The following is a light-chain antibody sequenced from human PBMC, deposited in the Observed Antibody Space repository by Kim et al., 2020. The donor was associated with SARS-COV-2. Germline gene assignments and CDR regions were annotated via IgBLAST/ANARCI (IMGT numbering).Light chain of an antibody. Sequence: ASVNVTCNLSSGHSSYAIAWHQQQPEKGPRYLMKLNSDGSHSKGDGIPDRFSGSSSGAERYLTISSLQSEDEADYYCQTWGTGIWVFGGGTQLTV. V-gene: IGLV4-69*01. CDR1: SGHSSYA. CDR3: QTWGTGIWV. J-gene: IGLJ3*02. CDR2: LNSDGSH.